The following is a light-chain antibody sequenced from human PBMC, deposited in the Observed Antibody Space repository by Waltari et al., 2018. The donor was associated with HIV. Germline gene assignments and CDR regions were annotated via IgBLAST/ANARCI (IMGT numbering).Light chain of an antibody. CDR3: VSYTEKDTFLL. Sequence: QSALTQPPSASASPGQSVAISCTGSTNDIGTYNFVSWYQHHPGKAPKLLIYDVTRRPPGIPDRFSGTKSGYTASLTVSDLQVEDEADYYCVSYTEKDTFLLFGGGTKLAV. J-gene: IGLJ2*01. CDR1: TNDIGTYNF. V-gene: IGLV2-8*01. CDR2: DVT.